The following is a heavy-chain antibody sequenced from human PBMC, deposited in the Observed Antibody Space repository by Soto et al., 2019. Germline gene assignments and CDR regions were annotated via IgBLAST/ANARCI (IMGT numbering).Heavy chain of an antibody. J-gene: IGHJ4*02. CDR3: ARDRGAYVDYQLFDS. D-gene: IGHD4-17*01. Sequence: ASVTVYCQASGYTFTIYGISWVRQAPRQGLEWMGWISAYNGNTNYAQKLQGRVTMTTDTSTSTAYMELRSLRSDDTAVYYCARDRGAYVDYQLFDSWGQGTLVTVSS. CDR1: GYTFTIYG. CDR2: ISAYNGNT. V-gene: IGHV1-18*01.